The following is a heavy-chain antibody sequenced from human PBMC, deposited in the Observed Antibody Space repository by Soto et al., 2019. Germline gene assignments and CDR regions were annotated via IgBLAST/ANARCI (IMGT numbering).Heavy chain of an antibody. CDR3: ARVGSASLMVVVIADH. CDR2: IRSKGYGGTT. D-gene: IGHD3-22*01. V-gene: IGHV3-49*03. J-gene: IGHJ4*02. CDR1: GFTFGDYA. Sequence: GSLRLSCTTSGFTFGDYAMSWFRQAPGKGLEWVGSIRSKGYGGTTQYAASVKGRFTISRDDSESIAYLQMDSLKTEDTALYYCARVGSASLMVVVIADHWGQGTQVTVSS.